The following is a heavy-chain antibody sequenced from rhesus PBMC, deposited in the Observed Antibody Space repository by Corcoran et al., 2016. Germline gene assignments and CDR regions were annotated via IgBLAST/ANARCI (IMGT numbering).Heavy chain of an antibody. J-gene: IGHJ4*01. CDR2: IYGSSGST. Sequence: QVQLQESGPGVVKPSETLSLTCAVSGYSISSGYDWSWIRQPPGKGLEWIGYIYGSSGSTNYNPSLKKQVPSSKDTSKNQFSLKLSSVTAADTALYYCARDLGYSYGPLDYWGQGVLVTVSS. CDR3: ARDLGYSYGPLDY. CDR1: GYSISSGYD. D-gene: IGHD5-36*01. V-gene: IGHV4-76*01.